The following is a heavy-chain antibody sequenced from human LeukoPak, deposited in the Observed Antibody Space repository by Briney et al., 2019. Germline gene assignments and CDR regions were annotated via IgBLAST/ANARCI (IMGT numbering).Heavy chain of an antibody. D-gene: IGHD3-10*01. Sequence: GGSLRLSCAASGFTFGTYAMNWLRHAPGKGLEWVSAISGSGGSTYYADSVKGRFTISRDNSKNTLYLQMNSLRAEDTAVYYCARSIIGSGGTMVRGVIITPLDYWGQGTLVTVSS. J-gene: IGHJ4*02. CDR3: ARSIIGSGGTMVRGVIITPLDY. V-gene: IGHV3-23*01. CDR2: ISGSGGST. CDR1: GFTFGTYA.